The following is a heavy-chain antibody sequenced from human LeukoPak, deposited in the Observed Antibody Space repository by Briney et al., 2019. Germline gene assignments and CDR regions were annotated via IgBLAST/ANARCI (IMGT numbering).Heavy chain of an antibody. CDR3: AREGRYSNSPFNY. CDR1: GASINNYY. D-gene: IGHD6-13*01. J-gene: IGHJ4*02. CDR2: IYYSGST. Sequence: SETLSLTCTVSGASINNYYWSWIRQPPGKGLEWIGYIYYSGSTNYNPSLKSRVTISVDTSKNQFSLRLNSVTAADTAVYYCAREGRYSNSPFNYWGQGTLVTVSS. V-gene: IGHV4-59*01.